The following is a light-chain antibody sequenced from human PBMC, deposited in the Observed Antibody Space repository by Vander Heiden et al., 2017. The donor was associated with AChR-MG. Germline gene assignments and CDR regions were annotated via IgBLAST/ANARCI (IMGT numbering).Light chain of an antibody. CDR2: GNY. J-gene: IGLJ2*01. V-gene: IGLV1-40*01. CDR1: STNIGESYG. Sequence: QSALTHPPPVSGAPRQRLTISWTGSSTNIGESYGDNWSRQLPGTAAKLLIFGNYKRPSGVPGRFAGSKSGTSASLAITALQAEDETDDDYQSYDGSLSGPVVFGGGTKLTVL. CDR3: QSYDGSLSGPVV.